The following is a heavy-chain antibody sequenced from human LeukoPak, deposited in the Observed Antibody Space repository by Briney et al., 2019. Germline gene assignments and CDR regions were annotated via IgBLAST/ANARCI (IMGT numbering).Heavy chain of an antibody. CDR1: GFTFSSYA. V-gene: IGHV3-30-3*01. D-gene: IGHD4-17*01. CDR2: ISYDGSNK. Sequence: GGSLRLSCAASGFTFSSYAMHWVRQAPGKGLEWVAVISYDGSNKYYADSVKGRFTISRDNSKNTLYLQMNSLRAEDTAVYYCASHDYGDNPLHWGQGTLVTVSS. J-gene: IGHJ4*02. CDR3: ASHDYGDNPLH.